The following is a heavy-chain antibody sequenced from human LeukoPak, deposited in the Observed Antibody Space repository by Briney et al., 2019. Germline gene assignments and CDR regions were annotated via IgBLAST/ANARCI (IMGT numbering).Heavy chain of an antibody. V-gene: IGHV3-23*01. J-gene: IGHJ6*02. CDR2: ISGSGGST. D-gene: IGHD3-22*01. CDR3: AKDSDYCPIVVVKGMDV. Sequence: AGGSLRLSCAASGFTFSSYAMSWVRQAPGKGLEWASAISGSGGSTYYADSVKGRFTISRDNSKNTLYLQMNSLRAEDTAVYYCAKDSDYCPIVVVKGMDVWGQGTTVTVSS. CDR1: GFTFSSYA.